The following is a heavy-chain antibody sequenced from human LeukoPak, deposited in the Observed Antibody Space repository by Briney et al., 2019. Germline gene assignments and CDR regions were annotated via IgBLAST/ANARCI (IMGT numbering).Heavy chain of an antibody. CDR2: ISSSSSYI. Sequence: GGSLRLSCAASGFTFSSYTMNWVRQAPGKGLEWVSSISSSSSYIYYADSLKGRFTISRDNAKNSLYLQMNSLRAEDTAVYYCARSDFYYDILTGYRHWGQGTLVTVSS. D-gene: IGHD3-9*01. CDR1: GFTFSSYT. J-gene: IGHJ4*02. CDR3: ARSDFYYDILTGYRH. V-gene: IGHV3-21*06.